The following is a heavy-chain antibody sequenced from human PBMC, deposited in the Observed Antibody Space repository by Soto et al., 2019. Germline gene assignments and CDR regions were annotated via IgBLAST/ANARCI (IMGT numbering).Heavy chain of an antibody. J-gene: IGHJ4*02. CDR1: GFTFSSYG. V-gene: IGHV3-30*18. D-gene: IGHD3-3*01. CDR2: ISYDGSNK. Sequence: GGSLRLSCAASGFTFSSYGMHWVRQAPGKGLEWVAVISYDGSNKYYADSVKGRFTISRDNSKNTLYLQMNSLRAEDTAVYYCAKEGFLEWLSPRSFDYWGQGTLVTVSS. CDR3: AKEGFLEWLSPRSFDY.